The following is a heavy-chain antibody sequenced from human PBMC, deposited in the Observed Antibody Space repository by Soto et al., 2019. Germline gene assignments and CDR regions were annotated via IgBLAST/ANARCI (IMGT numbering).Heavy chain of an antibody. D-gene: IGHD6-25*01. CDR2: TYSGGST. CDR1: GFTVSSNY. Sequence: EVQLVESGGGLVQPGGSLRLSCAASGFTVSSNYMSWVRQAPGKGPEWVSVTYSGGSTYYADSVKGRFTISRDNSNNTLYLQMNILRAADTAVYYCARAPSWTAGPFDYWGQGTLGTVAA. V-gene: IGHV3-66*01. J-gene: IGHJ4*02. CDR3: ARAPSWTAGPFDY.